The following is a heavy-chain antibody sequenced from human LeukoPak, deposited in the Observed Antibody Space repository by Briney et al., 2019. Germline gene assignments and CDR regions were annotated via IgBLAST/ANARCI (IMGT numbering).Heavy chain of an antibody. CDR1: GGSISSGSYY. D-gene: IGHD5-24*01. J-gene: IGHJ4*02. Sequence: SETLSLTCTVSGGSISSGSYYWSWIRQPPGKGLEWIGYIYYSGSTNYNPSLKSRVTISVDTSKNQFSLNLSSVTAADTAVYYCARGGMATFYWGQGTLVTVSS. V-gene: IGHV4-61*01. CDR3: ARGGMATFY. CDR2: IYYSGST.